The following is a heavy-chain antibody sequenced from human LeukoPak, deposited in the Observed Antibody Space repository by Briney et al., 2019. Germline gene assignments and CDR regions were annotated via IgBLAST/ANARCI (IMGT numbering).Heavy chain of an antibody. CDR2: IRSKANNYAT. D-gene: IGHD3-22*01. Sequence: GGSLRLSCAASGFTFSVSAMHWVRQASGKGLEWVGRIRSKANNYATANAASVKGRFTISRDDSKNTAYLQMNSLKTEDTAVYYCTRRRTDDSSGYYDFWGQGTLVTVSS. CDR1: GFTFSVSA. CDR3: TRRRTDDSSGYYDF. V-gene: IGHV3-73*01. J-gene: IGHJ4*02.